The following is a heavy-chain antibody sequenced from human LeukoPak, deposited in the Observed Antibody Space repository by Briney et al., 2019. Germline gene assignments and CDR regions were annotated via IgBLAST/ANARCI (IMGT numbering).Heavy chain of an antibody. V-gene: IGHV4-59*01. CDR3: ARVHHYYDSSGHFDY. CDR1: GGSISSYY. CDR2: IYYSGST. Sequence: PSETLSLTCTVSGGSISSYYWSWTRQPPGKGLEWIGYIYYSGSTNYNPSLKSRVTISVDTSKNQFSLELSSVTAADTAVYYCARVHHYYDSSGHFDYWGQGTLVTVSS. D-gene: IGHD3-22*01. J-gene: IGHJ4*02.